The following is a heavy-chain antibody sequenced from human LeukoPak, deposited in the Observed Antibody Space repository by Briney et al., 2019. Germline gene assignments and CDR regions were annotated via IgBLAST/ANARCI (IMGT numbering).Heavy chain of an antibody. CDR1: GFTFSSYG. J-gene: IGHJ2*01. V-gene: IGHV3-33*01. CDR2: IWYDGSKK. CDR3: ARQRGLVTAPSWWYFDL. D-gene: IGHD2-21*02. Sequence: GGSLRLSCAASGFTFSSYGTHWVRQAPGKGLEWVAVIWYDGSKKYYADSVKGRFTISRDNSKNTLYLQMNRLRAEDTAVYYCARQRGLVTAPSWWYFDLWGRGTLVTVSS.